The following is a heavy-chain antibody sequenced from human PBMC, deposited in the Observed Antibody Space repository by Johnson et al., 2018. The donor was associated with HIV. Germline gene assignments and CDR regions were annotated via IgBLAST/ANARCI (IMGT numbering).Heavy chain of an antibody. D-gene: IGHD1-26*01. CDR1: GFTFDDYA. J-gene: IGHJ3*02. CDR2: ISWNSGSL. CDR3: AKGMGWELTHAFDI. Sequence: VQLVESGGGVVQPGGSLRLSCAASGFTFDDYAMNWVRQAPGKGLEWVSGISWNSGSLGYADSVKGRFTISRDNAKNSLYLQMNSLRAEDTALYYCAKGMGWELTHAFDIWGQGTMVTVSS. V-gene: IGHV3-9*01.